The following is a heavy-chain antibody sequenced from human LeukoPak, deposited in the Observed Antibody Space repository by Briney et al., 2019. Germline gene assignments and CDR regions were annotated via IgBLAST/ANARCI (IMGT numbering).Heavy chain of an antibody. CDR1: GGSFSGYY. CDR3: ARGGAIYYYYMDV. D-gene: IGHD3-16*01. J-gene: IGHJ6*03. V-gene: IGHV4-34*01. Sequence: SETLSLTCAVYGGSFSGYYWGWIRQPPGKGLEWIGSIYYSGSTYYNPSLKSRVTISVDTSKNQFSLKLSSLTAAATAVYYCARGGAIYYYYMDVWGKGTTVTVSS. CDR2: IYYSGST.